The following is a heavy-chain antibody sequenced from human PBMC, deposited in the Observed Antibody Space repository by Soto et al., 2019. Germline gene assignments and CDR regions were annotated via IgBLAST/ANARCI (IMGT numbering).Heavy chain of an antibody. CDR3: ARGVIH. CDR1: GGPIRSHY. J-gene: IGHJ4*02. D-gene: IGHD2-21*01. V-gene: IGHV4-59*11. Sequence: PSETLSLTCTVSGGPIRSHYWSWIRQDPGKGLEWIGYIYYSGSTYYNPSLKSRVTISVDTSKNQFSLKLSSVTAADTAVYYCARGVIHWGQGTLVTVSS. CDR2: IYYSGST.